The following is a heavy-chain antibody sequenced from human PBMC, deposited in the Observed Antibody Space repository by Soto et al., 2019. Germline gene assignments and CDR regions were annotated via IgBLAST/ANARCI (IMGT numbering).Heavy chain of an antibody. D-gene: IGHD3-16*01. CDR2: ISSSSSTI. V-gene: IGHV3-48*01. CDR1: GFTFSSYS. Sequence: EVQLVESGGGLVQPGGSLRLSCAASGFTFSSYSMNWVRQAPGKGLEWVSYISSSSSTIYYADSVKGRFTISRDNAKNSLYLQMNSLRAEDTAVYYCARSIMITFGGVQYYFDYWGQGTLVTVSS. CDR3: ARSIMITFGGVQYYFDY. J-gene: IGHJ4*02.